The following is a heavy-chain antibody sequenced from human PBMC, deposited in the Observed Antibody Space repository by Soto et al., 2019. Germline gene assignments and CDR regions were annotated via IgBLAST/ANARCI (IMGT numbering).Heavy chain of an antibody. CDR2: ISSDGSST. J-gene: IGHJ4*02. V-gene: IGHV3-74*01. CDR3: ARVRYCSDNSCYSWFDY. D-gene: IGHD2-15*01. Sequence: PGGSLRLSCAASGFTFSSCAMGWVRQAPGKGLEWVSRISSDGSSTTYADYVKGRFTISRDNAENSLHLQMNSLRAEDTVVYYCARVRYCSDNSCYSWFDYWGQGTLVTVSS. CDR1: GFTFSSCA.